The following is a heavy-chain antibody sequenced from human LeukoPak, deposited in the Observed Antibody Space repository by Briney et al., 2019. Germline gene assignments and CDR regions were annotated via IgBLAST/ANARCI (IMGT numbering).Heavy chain of an antibody. J-gene: IGHJ4*02. CDR1: GYTFTGYY. Sequence: ASVKVSCKASGYTFTGYYMHWVRQAPGQGLEWMGWINPNSGGTNYAQKFQDRVTMARDTSISTAYMELSRLRSDDTAVYYCARDADGGDSVTDWGQGTLVTVSS. CDR3: ARDADGGDSVTD. V-gene: IGHV1-2*02. D-gene: IGHD2-21*01. CDR2: INPNSGGT.